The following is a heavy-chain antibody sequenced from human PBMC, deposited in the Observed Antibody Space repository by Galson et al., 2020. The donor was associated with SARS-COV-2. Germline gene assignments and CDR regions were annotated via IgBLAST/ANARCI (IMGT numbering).Heavy chain of an antibody. D-gene: IGHD6-13*01. CDR3: ARARWDSSSWNVYYFDY. V-gene: IGHV3-33*01. CDR2: IWYDGSNK. J-gene: IGHJ4*02. Sequence: QLGESLKISCAASGFTFSSYGMHWVRQAPGKGLEWVAVIWYDGSNKYYADSVKGRFTISRDNSKNTLYLQMNSLRAEDTAVYYCARARWDSSSWNVYYFDYWGQGTLVTVSS. CDR1: GFTFSSYG.